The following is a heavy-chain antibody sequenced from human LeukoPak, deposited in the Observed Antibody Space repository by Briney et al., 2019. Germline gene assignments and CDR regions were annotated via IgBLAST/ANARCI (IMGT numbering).Heavy chain of an antibody. J-gene: IGHJ4*02. V-gene: IGHV3-23*01. CDR1: GFTFSIYA. CDR3: AKATGTLGN. D-gene: IGHD1-1*01. CDR2: IVNSDGST. Sequence: GGSLRLSCAASGFTFSIYAMSWVRQAPGRGLEWVSTIVNSDGSTYYADSVKGRLTISRDNSKNTLYLQMNSLTVEDTAIYYCAKATGTLGNWGQGTLLTVSS.